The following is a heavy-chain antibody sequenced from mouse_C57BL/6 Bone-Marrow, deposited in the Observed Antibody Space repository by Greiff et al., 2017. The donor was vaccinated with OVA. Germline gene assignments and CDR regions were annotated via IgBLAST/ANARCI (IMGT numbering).Heavy chain of an antibody. D-gene: IGHD3-1*01. CDR2: IDPSDSYT. CDR3: ARAARDDY. J-gene: IGHJ2*01. CDR1: GYTFTSYW. V-gene: IGHV1-59*01. Sequence: VQLQQPGAELVRPGTSVKLSCKASGYTFTSYWMHWVKQRPGQGLEWIGVIDPSDSYTNYNQKFKGKATLTVETSSSTAYMQLSSLTSEDSAVYYCARAARDDYWGQGTTLTASS.